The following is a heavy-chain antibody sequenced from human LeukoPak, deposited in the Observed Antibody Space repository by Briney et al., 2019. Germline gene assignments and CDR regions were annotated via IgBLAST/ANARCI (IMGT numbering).Heavy chain of an antibody. D-gene: IGHD3-10*01. Sequence: SETLSLTCAVYGGSFSGYYWSWVRQPPGKGLEWIGEINHSGSTNYNPSLKRRVTISVDTSKNQFSLKLSSVTAADTAVYYCAREGGLATMVRGVISYWGQGTLVTVSS. CDR2: INHSGST. CDR1: GGSFSGYY. CDR3: AREGGLATMVRGVISY. V-gene: IGHV4-34*01. J-gene: IGHJ4*02.